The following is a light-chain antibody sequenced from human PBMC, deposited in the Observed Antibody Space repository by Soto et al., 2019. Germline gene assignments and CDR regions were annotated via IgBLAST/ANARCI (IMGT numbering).Light chain of an antibody. J-gene: IGLJ1*01. Sequence: QYVLTQPPSASGSPGQSVTISSTGTSREVGGYNYVSWYQQHPGKAPKLMIYEVSKRPSGVPDRFSGSKSGNTASLTVSGLQAEDEADYYCSSYAGSNNFVFGTGTKLTVL. CDR3: SSYAGSNNFV. V-gene: IGLV2-8*01. CDR1: SREVGGYNY. CDR2: EVS.